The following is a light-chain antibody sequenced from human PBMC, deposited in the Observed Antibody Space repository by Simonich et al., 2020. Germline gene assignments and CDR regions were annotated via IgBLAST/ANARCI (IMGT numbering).Light chain of an antibody. J-gene: IGLJ3*02. CDR3: SSYTSSSTRV. Sequence: QSALTQPASVSGSPGQSITISCTGTSSDVGGYNYLSWYQQHPGKAPKLSIYDLSNRPSGVSNRFSGSKSGNTASLTISGLQAEDEADYYCSSYTSSSTRVFGGGTKLTVL. V-gene: IGLV2-14*03. CDR2: DLS. CDR1: SSDVGGYNY.